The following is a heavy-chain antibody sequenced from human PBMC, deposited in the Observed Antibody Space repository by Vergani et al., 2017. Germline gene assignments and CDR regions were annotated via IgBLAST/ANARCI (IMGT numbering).Heavy chain of an antibody. J-gene: IGHJ4*02. Sequence: QVQLQQWGAGLLKPSETLSLTCAVYGGSFSGYYWSWIRQPPGKGLEWIGEINHSGSTNYNPSLKSRVTISVDTSKNQFSLKLSSVTAADTAVYYCARMRNFGVVNDDYWGQGTLVTVSS. CDR1: GGSFSGYY. V-gene: IGHV4-34*01. CDR2: INHSGST. D-gene: IGHD3-3*01. CDR3: ARMRNFGVVNDDY.